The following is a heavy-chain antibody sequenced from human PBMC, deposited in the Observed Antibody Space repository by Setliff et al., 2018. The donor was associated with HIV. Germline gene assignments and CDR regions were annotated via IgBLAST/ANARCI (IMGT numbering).Heavy chain of an antibody. CDR2: IYHSGST. D-gene: IGHD3-22*01. CDR1: GFSISSRYY. Sequence: KPSETLSLTCDVSGFSISSRYYWGWIRQSPGKGLEWIGSIYHSGSTYYNPSLKSRVTISVDTSKNQFSLKLSSVTAADTAVYYCASLQFTYYYDSSGFGSDPFDIWGQGTMVTVSS. CDR3: ASLQFTYYYDSSGFGSDPFDI. V-gene: IGHV4-38-2*01. J-gene: IGHJ3*02.